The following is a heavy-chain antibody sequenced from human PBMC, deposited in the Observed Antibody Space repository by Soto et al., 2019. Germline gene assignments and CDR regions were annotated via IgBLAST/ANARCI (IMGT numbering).Heavy chain of an antibody. CDR2: IYYSGST. Sequence: PSETLSLTCTVSGGSISSGGYYWSWIRQHPGKGLEWIGYIYYSGSTYYNPSLKSRVTISVDTSKNQFSLKLSSVTAADTAVYYCAREPRYCSGGSCFPLYYFDYWGQGTLVTVSS. CDR3: AREPRYCSGGSCFPLYYFDY. CDR1: GGSISSGGYY. V-gene: IGHV4-31*03. J-gene: IGHJ4*02. D-gene: IGHD2-15*01.